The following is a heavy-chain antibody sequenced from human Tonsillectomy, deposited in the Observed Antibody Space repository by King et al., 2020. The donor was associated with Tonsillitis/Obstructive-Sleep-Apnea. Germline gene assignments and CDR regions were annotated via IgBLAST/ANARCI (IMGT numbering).Heavy chain of an antibody. D-gene: IGHD2-2*01. V-gene: IGHV3-9*01. J-gene: IGHJ4*02. CDR2: ISWNSGSI. CDR1: GFTFDDYA. Sequence: VQLVESGGGWVQPGRSLRLSCAASGFTFDDYAMHWVRQAPGKGLEWVSGISWNSGSIGYADSVKGRFTISRDSAKNSLYLQMNSLRAEDTALYYCAKDIGRALGYCSSTSCYLDYWGQGTLVTVSS. CDR3: AKDIGRALGYCSSTSCYLDY.